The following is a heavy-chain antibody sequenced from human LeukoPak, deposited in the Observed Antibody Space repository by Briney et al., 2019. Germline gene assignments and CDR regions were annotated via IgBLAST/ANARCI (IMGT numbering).Heavy chain of an antibody. Sequence: PGGSQRLSCAASGFTFSSYAMSWVRQAPGKGLEWVSAISGSGGSTYYADSVKGRFTISRDNSKNTLYLQMNSLRAEDTAVYYCAMGLWFGEYLFDYWGQGTLVTVSS. J-gene: IGHJ4*02. CDR3: AMGLWFGEYLFDY. D-gene: IGHD3-10*01. CDR1: GFTFSSYA. V-gene: IGHV3-23*01. CDR2: ISGSGGST.